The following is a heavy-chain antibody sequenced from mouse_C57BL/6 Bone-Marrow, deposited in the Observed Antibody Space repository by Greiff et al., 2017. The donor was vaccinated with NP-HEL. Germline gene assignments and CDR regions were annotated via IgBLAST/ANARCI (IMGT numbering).Heavy chain of an antibody. J-gene: IGHJ3*01. CDR2: IRDDGSN. V-gene: IGHV3-6*01. CDR3: ARVAGYYFY. Sequence: EVKLVESGPGRGKASQSLSLTCSVTGYSITSGDDWKWIRQFKGKKLEGMGDIRDDGSNNYNPSLKNRISITRDTSKNQFFLKLNSVTTEDTATYYCARVAGYYFYWGQGTLVTVSA. D-gene: IGHD2-3*01. CDR1: GYSITSGDD.